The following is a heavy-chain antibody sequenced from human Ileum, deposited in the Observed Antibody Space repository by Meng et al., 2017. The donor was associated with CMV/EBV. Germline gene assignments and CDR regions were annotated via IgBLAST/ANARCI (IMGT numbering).Heavy chain of an antibody. Sequence: EVQLVESGGXLVKPGXSLRLSCAASGFTFSSYSMNWVRQAPGKGLEWVSSISSSSSYIYYADSVKGRLTISRDDATNSLYLQMNSLRAEDTAVYYCARRLGSSWYFDYWGQGPLVTVSS. D-gene: IGHD6-13*01. V-gene: IGHV3-21*01. CDR2: ISSSSSYI. CDR3: ARRLGSSWYFDY. CDR1: GFTFSSYS. J-gene: IGHJ4*02.